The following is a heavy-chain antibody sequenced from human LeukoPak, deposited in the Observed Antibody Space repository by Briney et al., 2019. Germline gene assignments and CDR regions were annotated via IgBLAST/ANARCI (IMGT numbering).Heavy chain of an antibody. J-gene: IGHJ4*02. D-gene: IGHD4-23*01. CDR2: IYTGGST. CDR1: GFTVSSTY. CDR3: ARDNYGGNLDY. V-gene: IGHV3-53*01. Sequence: PGGSLRLSCAASGFTVSSTYMSWVRQAPGKGPEWVSVIYTGGSTYYADSVKGRFTISRDNSKNTLYLQMNSLRAEDTAVYYCARDNYGGNLDYWGQGTLVTVSS.